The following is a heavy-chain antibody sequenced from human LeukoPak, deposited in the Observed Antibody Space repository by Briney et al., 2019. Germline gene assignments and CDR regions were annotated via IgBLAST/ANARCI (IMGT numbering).Heavy chain of an antibody. CDR2: VSGNGLSK. V-gene: IGHV3-23*01. CDR1: GFTFSNHP. D-gene: IGHD1-1*01. Sequence: GGSLRLSCAVSGFTFSNHPMTWVRQAPGKGLEWVAGVSGNGLSKYYADSMKGRFTVSRDNAKNTVYLQMNSLRADHTAVYYCAKGNGDFLVYWGQGTLVTVSS. J-gene: IGHJ4*02. CDR3: AKGNGDFLVY.